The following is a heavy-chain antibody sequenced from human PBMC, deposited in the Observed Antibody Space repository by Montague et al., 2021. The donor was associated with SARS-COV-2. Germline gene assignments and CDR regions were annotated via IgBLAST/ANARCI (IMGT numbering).Heavy chain of an antibody. CDR2: INHSGST. V-gene: IGHV4-34*01. CDR1: GGSFSGYY. J-gene: IGHJ4*02. CDR3: ARGWVFSYYDFLTGSRSYFDY. D-gene: IGHD3-9*01. Sequence: SETLSLTCAVYGGSFSGYYWSWIRQPPGKGLEWIGEINHSGSTKYKSSLKSRVTISADTSKNQFSLKMSSVTAADAAVYYCARGWVFSYYDFLTGSRSYFDYWGQGTLVTVSS.